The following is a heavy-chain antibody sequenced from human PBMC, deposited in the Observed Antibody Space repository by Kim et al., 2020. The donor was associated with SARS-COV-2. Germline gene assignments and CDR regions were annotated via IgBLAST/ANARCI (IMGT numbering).Heavy chain of an antibody. Sequence: SVKGRFTISRDDSKSIAYLQMNSLKTEDTAVYYCTRAEADYGDYGDAFDIWGQGTMVTVSS. D-gene: IGHD4-17*01. V-gene: IGHV3-49*02. CDR3: TRAEADYGDYGDAFDI. J-gene: IGHJ3*02.